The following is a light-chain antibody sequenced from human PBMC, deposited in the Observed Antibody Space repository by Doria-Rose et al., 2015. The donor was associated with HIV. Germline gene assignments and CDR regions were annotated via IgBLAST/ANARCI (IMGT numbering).Light chain of an antibody. CDR2: DAS. CDR1: QRVQSSY. J-gene: IGKJ5*01. V-gene: IGKV3-20*01. Sequence: EIVLTQSPGTLALSPGERATLSCRASQRVQSSYFAWYQHQPGQAPRLLIYDASNRATGITDRFSGSGSGTDFTLTISRLEPEDVAVYYCQQYGTSRGTFGQGTRLEIK. CDR3: QQYGTSRGT.